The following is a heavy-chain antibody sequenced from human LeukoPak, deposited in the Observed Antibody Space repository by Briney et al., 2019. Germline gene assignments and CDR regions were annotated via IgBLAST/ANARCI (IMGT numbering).Heavy chain of an antibody. J-gene: IGHJ4*02. V-gene: IGHV5-51*01. Sequence: GESLKISCKGSGYSFTSYWIGWVRQMPGKGLEWMGIIYPGDSDTRYSPSFQGQVTLSADKSINTAYLQSSSLKASDTAIYYCARREGYGEFNYWGQGTLVTVSS. CDR1: GYSFTSYW. D-gene: IGHD4-17*01. CDR3: ARREGYGEFNY. CDR2: IYPGDSDT.